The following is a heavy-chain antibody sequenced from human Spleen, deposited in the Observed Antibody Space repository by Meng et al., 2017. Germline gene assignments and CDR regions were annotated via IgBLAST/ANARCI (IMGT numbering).Heavy chain of an antibody. D-gene: IGHD3-22*01. CDR2: ISGSGVST. V-gene: IGHV3-23*01. CDR1: GFTFSTYA. J-gene: IGHJ4*02. Sequence: GESLKISCVASGFTFSTYAMSWVRQAPGKGLEWVSAISGSGVSTNYAESVQGRFTISRDNAKNTLYLQMNSLRAEDTAVYYCARVSASGYYFLDYWGPGTLVTVSS. CDR3: ARVSASGYYFLDY.